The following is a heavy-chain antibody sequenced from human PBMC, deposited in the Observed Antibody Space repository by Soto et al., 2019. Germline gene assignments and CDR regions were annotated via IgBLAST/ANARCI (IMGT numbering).Heavy chain of an antibody. CDR3: ARRGSSSSPYYYYYGMDV. CDR1: GGSFSDFY. V-gene: IGHV4-34*01. J-gene: IGHJ6*02. CDR2: INHSGST. Sequence: PSETLSLTCAVYGGSFSDFYWSWIRQPPGKGLEWIGEINHSGSTDYNPSLKSRVAISVDTSKDQFSLKLSSVTAADTAVYYCARRGSSSSPYYYYYGMDVWGQGTTVTVSS. D-gene: IGHD6-6*01.